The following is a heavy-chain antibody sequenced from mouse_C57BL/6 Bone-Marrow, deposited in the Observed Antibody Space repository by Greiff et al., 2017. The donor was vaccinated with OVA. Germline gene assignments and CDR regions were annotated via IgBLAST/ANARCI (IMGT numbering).Heavy chain of an antibody. D-gene: IGHD2-3*01. V-gene: IGHV8-12*01. J-gene: IGHJ4*01. CDR2: IYWDDDK. Sequence: VKLMESGPGILQSSQTLSLTCSFSGFSLSTSGMGVSWIRQPSGKGLEWLAHIYWDDDKRSNPSLKSRLTISKDTSRNQVFLKITSVDTADTATYYCARRDYDGYYVGAMDYWGQGTSVTVSS. CDR1: GFSLSTSGMG. CDR3: ARRDYDGYYVGAMDY.